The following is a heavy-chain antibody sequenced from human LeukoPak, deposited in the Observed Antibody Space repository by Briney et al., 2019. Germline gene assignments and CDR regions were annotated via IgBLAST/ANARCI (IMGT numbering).Heavy chain of an antibody. D-gene: IGHD6-13*01. Sequence: ASVKVSCKASRDTFTGYYLHWVRQAPGQGLEWMGWINPKRGGTKYAQKFQGRVTMTRDMSISTVYMELSRLRSDDTAVYYCARLLPRIAGVRTYYMDVWGKGTTVTVSS. CDR3: ARLLPRIAGVRTYYMDV. V-gene: IGHV1-2*02. CDR2: INPKRGGT. CDR1: RDTFTGYY. J-gene: IGHJ6*03.